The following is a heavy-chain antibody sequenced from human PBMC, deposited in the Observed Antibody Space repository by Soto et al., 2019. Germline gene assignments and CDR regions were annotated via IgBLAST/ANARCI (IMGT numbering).Heavy chain of an antibody. CDR3: TTGQPYCSSTSCHVGRAEY. CDR1: GFTFSNAW. V-gene: IGHV3-15*07. J-gene: IGHJ4*02. CDR2: IKSKTDGGTT. Sequence: GGSLRLSCAASGFTFSNAWMNWVRQAPGKGLEWVGRIKSKTDGGTTDYAAPVKGRFTISRDDSKNTLYLQMNSLKTEDTAVYYCTTGQPYCSSTSCHVGRAEYWGQGTLVTVSS. D-gene: IGHD2-2*01.